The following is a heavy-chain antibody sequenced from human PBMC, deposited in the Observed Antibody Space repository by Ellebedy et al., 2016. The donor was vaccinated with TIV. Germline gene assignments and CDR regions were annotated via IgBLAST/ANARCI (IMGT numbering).Heavy chain of an antibody. V-gene: IGHV3-23*01. D-gene: IGHD2-15*01. CDR2: ISGSGGST. J-gene: IGHJ4*02. Sequence: PGGSLRLSCAASGFTFSSYAMSWVRQAPGKGLEWVSGISGSGGSTHYADSVKGRFTISRDNSKNTLYLQMNSLRAEDTAVYSCAKAPIETCRGVICYPFDNWGLGTLVTVSS. CDR3: AKAPIETCRGVICYPFDN. CDR1: GFTFSSYA.